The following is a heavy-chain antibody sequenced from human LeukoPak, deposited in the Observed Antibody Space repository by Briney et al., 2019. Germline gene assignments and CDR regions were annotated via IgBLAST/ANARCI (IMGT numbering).Heavy chain of an antibody. CDR3: AKVKGAYSYYNSSGYYPRGYGMGV. Sequence: GGSLRLSCAASGFTFSSYAMSWVRQAPGKGLEWVSAISGSGGSTYYADSVKGRFTISRDNSKNTLYLQMNSLRAEDTAVYYCAKVKGAYSYYNSSGYYPRGYGMGVWGQGTTVTVSS. CDR1: GFTFSSYA. V-gene: IGHV3-23*01. CDR2: ISGSGGST. D-gene: IGHD3-22*01. J-gene: IGHJ6*02.